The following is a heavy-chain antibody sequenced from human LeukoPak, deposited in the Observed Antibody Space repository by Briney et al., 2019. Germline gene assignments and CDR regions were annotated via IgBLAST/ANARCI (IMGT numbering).Heavy chain of an antibody. CDR3: ARDLKMGYSSGRYSWGTGSSNDY. Sequence: ASVKVSCKASGYTFTGYYMHWVRQAPGQGLEWMGWINPNSGGTNYAQKFQGRVTMTRDTSISTAYMELSSLRSEDTAVYYCARDLKMGYSSGRYSWGTGSSNDYWGQGTLVTVSS. D-gene: IGHD6-19*01. V-gene: IGHV1-2*02. CDR2: INPNSGGT. J-gene: IGHJ4*02. CDR1: GYTFTGYY.